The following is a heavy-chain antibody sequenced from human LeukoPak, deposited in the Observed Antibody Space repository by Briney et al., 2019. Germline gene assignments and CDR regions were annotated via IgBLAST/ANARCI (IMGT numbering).Heavy chain of an antibody. J-gene: IGHJ6*02. D-gene: IGHD3-10*01. V-gene: IGHV4-59*01. CDR1: GGSISSYY. CDR3: ARLYYGSGSYYGYYYYGMDV. CDR2: IYYSGST. Sequence: SETLSLTCTVSGGSISSYYWGWIRQPPGKGLEWIGYIYYSGSTNYNPSLKSRVTISVDTSKNQFSLKLSSVTAADTAVYYCARLYYGSGSYYGYYYYGMDVWGQGTTVTVSS.